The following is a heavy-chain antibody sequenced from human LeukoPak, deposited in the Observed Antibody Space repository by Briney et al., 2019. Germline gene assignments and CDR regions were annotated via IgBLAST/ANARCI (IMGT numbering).Heavy chain of an antibody. D-gene: IGHD6-19*01. V-gene: IGHV3-23*01. CDR1: GFIFRNYA. Sequence: GGSLRLSCVASGFIFRNYAMSWVRQAPGEGLEWVSGISDNGGGTYYADSVKGRFTISRDNARNSVYLQMNSLRVEDTAVYYCAGGTGWITDVWGQGTTVTVSS. J-gene: IGHJ6*02. CDR2: ISDNGGGT. CDR3: AGGTGWITDV.